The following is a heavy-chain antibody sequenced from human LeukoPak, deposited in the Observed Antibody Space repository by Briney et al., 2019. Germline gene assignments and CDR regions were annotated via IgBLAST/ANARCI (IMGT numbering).Heavy chain of an antibody. CDR2: ISYSGST. V-gene: IGHV4-61*01. D-gene: IGHD6-13*01. J-gene: IGHJ4*02. CDR1: GGSVSSDSYY. Sequence: PSETLSLTCTVSGGSVSSDSYYWSWIRQPPGKGLEWIGCISYSGSTNYNPSLKSRVTISVDTSKNQFSLKLSSVTAADTAVYFCASGGDSSRWCYFDYWGQGTLVTVSS. CDR3: ASGGDSSRWCYFDY.